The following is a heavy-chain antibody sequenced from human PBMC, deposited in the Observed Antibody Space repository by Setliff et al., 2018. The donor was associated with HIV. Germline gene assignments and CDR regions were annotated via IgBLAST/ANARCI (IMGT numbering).Heavy chain of an antibody. V-gene: IGHV3-23*01. Sequence: LSLSCAASGFTVSRDYMIWVRQAPGKGLQWVSTISGSGTSIYHADSVKGRFTISRDNSRKLLFLEMNSLRGEDTAVYYCAKDLFEGWELPNYMDVWGKGTTVTVSS. D-gene: IGHD1-26*01. J-gene: IGHJ6*03. CDR2: ISGSGTSI. CDR3: AKDLFEGWELPNYMDV. CDR1: GFTVSRDY.